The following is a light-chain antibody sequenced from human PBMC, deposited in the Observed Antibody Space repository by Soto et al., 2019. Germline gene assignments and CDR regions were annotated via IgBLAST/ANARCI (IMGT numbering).Light chain of an antibody. CDR2: VAS. J-gene: IGKJ1*01. V-gene: IGKV3-15*01. CDR1: QNINNN. CDR3: QQYHDWPPWT. Sequence: EKVMTQSPATLSVSPGERVTLSCRASQNINNNLAWYQQKPGQAPRLLIYVASTRATGIPPRFSGSGSGTEFTLTISSLQSEDFAVYYCQQYHDWPPWTFGQGTKVEVK.